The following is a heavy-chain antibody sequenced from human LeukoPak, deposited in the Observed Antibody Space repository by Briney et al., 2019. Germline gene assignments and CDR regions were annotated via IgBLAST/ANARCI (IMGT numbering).Heavy chain of an antibody. J-gene: IGHJ4*02. CDR1: GFTFNSYW. CDR2: INQGGSER. V-gene: IGHV3-7*01. CDR3: ATSNWGSDY. Sequence: PGGSLRLSCAASGFTFNSYWMSWVRQAPGKGLEWVANINQGGSERYNVDSVKGRFTISRDNAKNSLYLQMNSLRAEDTAVYYCATSNWGSDYWGPGTLVTVSS. D-gene: IGHD7-27*01.